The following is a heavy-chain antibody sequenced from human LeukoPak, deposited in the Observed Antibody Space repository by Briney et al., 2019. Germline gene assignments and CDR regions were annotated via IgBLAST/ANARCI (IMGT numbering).Heavy chain of an antibody. CDR3: ARRASIAARPMDY. Sequence: ASVKVSCKASGYTFTGYYMHWVRQAPGQGLEWMGWINPNSGGTNYAQKFQGRVTMTRDTSISTAYMELSRLRSDDTAVYYSARRASIAARPMDYWGQGTLVTVSS. CDR1: GYTFTGYY. CDR2: INPNSGGT. V-gene: IGHV1-2*02. J-gene: IGHJ4*02. D-gene: IGHD6-6*01.